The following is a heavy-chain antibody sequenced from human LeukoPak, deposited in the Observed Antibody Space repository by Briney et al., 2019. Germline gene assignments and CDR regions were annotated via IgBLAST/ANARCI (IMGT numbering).Heavy chain of an antibody. V-gene: IGHV1-46*01. CDR3: ARGQFRFSDYDSSGFDY. J-gene: IGHJ4*02. Sequence: GASVKVSCKASGYTFTSYYMHWVRQAPGQGLEWMGIINPSGGSTSYAQKFQGRVTMTRDTSTSTVYMELSSLRSEDTAVYYCARGQFRFSDYDSSGFDYWGQGTLVTVSS. CDR2: INPSGGST. D-gene: IGHD3-22*01. CDR1: GYTFTSYY.